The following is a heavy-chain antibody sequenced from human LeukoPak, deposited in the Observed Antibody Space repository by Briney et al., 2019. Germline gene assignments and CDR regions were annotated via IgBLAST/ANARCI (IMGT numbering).Heavy chain of an antibody. D-gene: IGHD3-10*01. J-gene: IGHJ3*02. CDR2: IIPIFGTA. CDR3: ARGTYYYGSGSYYSDAFDI. Sequence: GSSVKVSCKASGGTFSSYAISWVRQAPGQGLEWMGGIIPIFGTANYAQKFQGRVTITTDESTSTAYMELSSLRSEDTAVYYCARGTYYYGSGSYYSDAFDIWGQGTMVTVSS. CDR1: GGTFSSYA. V-gene: IGHV1-69*05.